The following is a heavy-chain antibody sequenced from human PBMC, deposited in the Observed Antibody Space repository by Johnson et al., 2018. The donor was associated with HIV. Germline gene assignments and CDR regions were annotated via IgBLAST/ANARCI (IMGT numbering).Heavy chain of an antibody. CDR3: ASSEYGDYLLDATFDI. Sequence: EVQLVESGGGLVQPGGSLILSCAASGFTFSSYWMHWVRQAPGKGLVWVSVIYSGGSTYYADSVKGLFTISRDNSKNTLYLQMNSLRAEDTAVYYCASSEYGDYLLDATFDIWGQGTMVTVSS. D-gene: IGHD4-17*01. J-gene: IGHJ3*02. CDR2: IYSGGST. V-gene: IGHV3-66*01. CDR1: GFTFSSYW.